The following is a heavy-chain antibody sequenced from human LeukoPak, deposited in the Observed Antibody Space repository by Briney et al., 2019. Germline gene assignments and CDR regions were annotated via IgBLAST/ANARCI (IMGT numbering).Heavy chain of an antibody. J-gene: IGHJ5*02. CDR1: GGSISSYY. D-gene: IGHD3-10*01. CDR3: ARGSRGVTNMNWFDP. Sequence: SETLSLTCTVSGGSISSYYWSWLRQPPGKGLEWIGYIYYSGSTNYNPSLKSRVTISVDTSKNQFSLKLSSVTAADTAVYYCARGSRGVTNMNWFDPWGQGTLVTVSS. V-gene: IGHV4-59*01. CDR2: IYYSGST.